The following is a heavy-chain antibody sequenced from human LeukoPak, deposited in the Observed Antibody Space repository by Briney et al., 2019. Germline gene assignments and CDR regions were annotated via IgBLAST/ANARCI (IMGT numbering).Heavy chain of an antibody. D-gene: IGHD6-19*01. Sequence: GGSLRLSCAASGFTFSSYGMHWVRQAPGKGLEWVAVIWYGGSNKYYADSVKGRFTISRDNSKNTLYLQMNSLRAEDTAVYYCAKLTVAGTSFFDYWGQGTLVTVSS. CDR2: IWYGGSNK. CDR1: GFTFSSYG. J-gene: IGHJ4*02. CDR3: AKLTVAGTSFFDY. V-gene: IGHV3-30*02.